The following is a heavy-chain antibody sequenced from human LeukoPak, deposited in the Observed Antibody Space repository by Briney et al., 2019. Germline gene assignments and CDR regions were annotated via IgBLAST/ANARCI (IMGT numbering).Heavy chain of an antibody. CDR1: GYTFTGYY. CDR3: ARDRSTMTPDY. V-gene: IGHV1-2*02. D-gene: IGHD3-22*01. J-gene: IGHJ4*02. Sequence: ASVKVSCKASGYTFTGYYMHWVRQAPGQGLEWMGWINPNSGDTNYAQKSQDRVTLTRDTSIITAYMELSSLRSDDTAVYYCARDRSTMTPDYWGQGTLVTVSS. CDR2: INPNSGDT.